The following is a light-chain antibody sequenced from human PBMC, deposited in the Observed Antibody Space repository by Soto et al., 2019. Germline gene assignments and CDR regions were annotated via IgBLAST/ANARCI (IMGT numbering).Light chain of an antibody. CDR1: SSDGGGYKS. J-gene: IGLJ3*02. Sequence: QSVLTQPPSASGSPGQSVTISCTGTSSDGGGYKSVSWYQQHPGKAPKLLIYEVSKRPSGVPDRFSGSKSGNTASLTVSGLQAEDEADYYCSSYAGSNNLMFGGGTQLTVL. V-gene: IGLV2-8*01. CDR3: SSYAGSNNLM. CDR2: EVS.